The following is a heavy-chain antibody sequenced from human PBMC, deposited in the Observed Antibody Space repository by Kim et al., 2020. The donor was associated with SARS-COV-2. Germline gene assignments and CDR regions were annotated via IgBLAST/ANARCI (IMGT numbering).Heavy chain of an antibody. Sequence: SVKVSCKASGGTFSSYAISWVRQAPGQGLEWMGRIIPILGIANYAQKFQGRVTITADKSTSTAYMELSSLRSEDTAVNYCSYYYGSGSPSRQNWFDPWG. CDR2: IIPILGIA. CDR1: GGTFSSYA. J-gene: IGHJ5*02. CDR3: SYYYGSGSPSRQNWFDP. D-gene: IGHD3-10*01. V-gene: IGHV1-69*04.